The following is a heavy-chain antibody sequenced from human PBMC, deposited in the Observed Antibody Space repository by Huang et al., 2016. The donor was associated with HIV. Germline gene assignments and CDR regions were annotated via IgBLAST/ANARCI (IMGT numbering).Heavy chain of an antibody. Sequence: QEQLVESGGGVVQPGGSLGFSCATSGFSFSHYGMHGVRQGPGKGLEWVAFIRFDGGNKHYADSAKGRFTISRDNSKKMLFLEMNSLRGDDTAFYYCATDLGGYSFDYWGQGALVSVSS. J-gene: IGHJ4*02. CDR3: ATDLGGYSFDY. CDR1: GFSFSHYG. CDR2: IRFDGGNK. V-gene: IGHV3-30*02. D-gene: IGHD2-21*02.